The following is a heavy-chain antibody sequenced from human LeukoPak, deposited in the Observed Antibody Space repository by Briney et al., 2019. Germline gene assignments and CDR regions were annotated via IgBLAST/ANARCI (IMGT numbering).Heavy chain of an antibody. D-gene: IGHD2-21*02. Sequence: GGSLRLSCAASGFTFSIYWMFWVRQVPGKGLVWVSRINSDGSDTIYADSVKGRFTISRDNAKNTVYLQMNSVTAEDTAVYHCARVRVYDCGGDCYCDHWGQGTLVTVSS. CDR2: INSDGSDT. V-gene: IGHV3-74*01. CDR3: ARVRVYDCGGDCYCDH. CDR1: GFTFSIYW. J-gene: IGHJ4*02.